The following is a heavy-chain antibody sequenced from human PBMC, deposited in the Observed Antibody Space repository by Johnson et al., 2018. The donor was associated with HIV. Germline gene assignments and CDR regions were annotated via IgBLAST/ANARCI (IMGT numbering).Heavy chain of an antibody. CDR2: ISFDGSNE. D-gene: IGHD2-8*01. CDR3: ARAVPGRGVFDI. Sequence: QVQLVESGGGLVKPGGSLRLSCAASGFTFSNAWMSWVRQAPGKGLEWVAVISFDGSNEYYADSVKGRFTISRDNAKNSLYLQMNSLRTEDTAVYYCARAVPGRGVFDIWGQGTMVTVSS. V-gene: IGHV3-30*03. CDR1: GFTFSNAW. J-gene: IGHJ3*02.